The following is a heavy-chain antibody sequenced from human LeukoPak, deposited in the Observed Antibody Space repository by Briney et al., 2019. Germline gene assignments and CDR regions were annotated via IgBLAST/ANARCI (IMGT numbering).Heavy chain of an antibody. CDR1: GFTFSSYW. D-gene: IGHD5-12*01. CDR2: INSDGSIT. J-gene: IGHJ4*02. CDR3: ARVRATFSPHFDN. Sequence: GRSLRLSCAASGFTFSSYWMHWVRQAPGKGLMWVSRINSDGSITSYADSVKGRFTISRDNAKNTLYVQMNSLRAEDTAVYYCARVRATFSPHFDNWGQGTLVTVSS. V-gene: IGHV3-74*01.